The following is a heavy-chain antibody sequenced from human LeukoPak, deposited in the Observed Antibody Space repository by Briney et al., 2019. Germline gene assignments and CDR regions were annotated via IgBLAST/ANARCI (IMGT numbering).Heavy chain of an antibody. J-gene: IGHJ5*02. CDR2: INPNSGDT. V-gene: IGHV1-2*02. Sequence: GASVKVSCKASEYTFTAYYVHWVRQAPRQGLEWMGWINPNSGDTNFAQNFQGRVTMTRDTSISTVYMELSRLRSDDTAVYYCARVDQWLVENDWFDPWGQGTLVTVSS. CDR3: ARVDQWLVENDWFDP. CDR1: EYTFTAYY. D-gene: IGHD6-19*01.